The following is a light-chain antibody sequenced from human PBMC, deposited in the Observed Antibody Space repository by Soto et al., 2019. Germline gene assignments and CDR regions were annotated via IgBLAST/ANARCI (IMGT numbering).Light chain of an antibody. CDR1: SSDVRIYNY. V-gene: IGLV2-14*01. CDR2: EVS. J-gene: IGLJ2*01. CDR3: ASYTVGSVV. Sequence: QSALTQPASVSGSPGQSITISCTGTSSDVRIYNYVSWYQHHPGKAPKLIIYEVSNRPSGVSTRYSGSKSGNTASLTISGLQAEDEAAYYCASYTVGSVVFGGGTQLTVL.